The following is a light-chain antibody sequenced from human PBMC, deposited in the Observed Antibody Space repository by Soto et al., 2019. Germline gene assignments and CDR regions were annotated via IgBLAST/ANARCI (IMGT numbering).Light chain of an antibody. J-gene: IGKJ3*01. V-gene: IGKV1-5*03. Sequence: DLQMTQSPSTLSASVGDRVTITCRASQSIRNWLTWYQQKPGKAPKLLIYKASSLESGVPSRFSGSGSGTEFTLTISSLQPDDFATYFCQQYNSYPFTFGPGTKVDMK. CDR1: QSIRNW. CDR3: QQYNSYPFT. CDR2: KAS.